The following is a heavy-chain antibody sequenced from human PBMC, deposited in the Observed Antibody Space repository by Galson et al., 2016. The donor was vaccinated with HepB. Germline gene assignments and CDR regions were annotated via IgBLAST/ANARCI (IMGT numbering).Heavy chain of an antibody. CDR2: IDYSGST. D-gene: IGHD2-15*01. Sequence: LTCSVSGGSIRNSAYHWGWIRQPPGKGLEWIGSIDYSGSTHYTPSLKGRLTISADTSKNQFSLNLSSVTAADTAIYYCAREVIVVVIAAFDYWGQGTLVTVSS. CDR1: GGSIRNSAYH. CDR3: AREVIVVVIAAFDY. J-gene: IGHJ4*02. V-gene: IGHV4-39*02.